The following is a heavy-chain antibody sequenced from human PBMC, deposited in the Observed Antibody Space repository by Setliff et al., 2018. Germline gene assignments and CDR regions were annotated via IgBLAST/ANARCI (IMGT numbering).Heavy chain of an antibody. CDR1: GFTFSTYG. V-gene: IGHV3-7*01. CDR2: IKQDGSEK. Sequence: GGSLRLSCAASGFTFSTYGLNWVRQAPGKGLEWVANIKQDGSEKYYVDSVKGRFSISRDNAKNSLYLQMNSLRAEDTAVYYCARDPHFDSWGQGTLVTVSS. J-gene: IGHJ4*02. CDR3: ARDPHFDS.